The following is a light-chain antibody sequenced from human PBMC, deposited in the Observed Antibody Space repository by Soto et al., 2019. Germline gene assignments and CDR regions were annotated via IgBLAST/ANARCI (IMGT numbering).Light chain of an antibody. CDR2: DTS. V-gene: IGKV3-11*01. J-gene: IGKJ4*01. CDR1: QSVSTY. CDR3: QQRSNWPPT. Sequence: DIVLTQSPATLSLSPGERATLSCRASQSVSTYLAWYQQKPGQAPRLLIHDTSNRATGIPARFSGSGSGTDFTLTISSLEPEDFAVYYRQQRSNWPPTFGGGTKVEIK.